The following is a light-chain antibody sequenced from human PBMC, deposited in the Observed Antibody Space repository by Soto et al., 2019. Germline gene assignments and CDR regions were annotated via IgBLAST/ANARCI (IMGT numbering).Light chain of an antibody. Sequence: QSALTQPASVSGSPGQSITISCTGTSSDVGGYNYVSWYQQHPGKAPKLMIYDVSNRPSGVSNRFSGSKSGNTASLTISGLQAEDEVDYYCSSYTSSSTLVVFGTGTMLTVL. CDR1: SSDVGGYNY. CDR3: SSYTSSSTLVV. CDR2: DVS. J-gene: IGLJ1*01. V-gene: IGLV2-14*01.